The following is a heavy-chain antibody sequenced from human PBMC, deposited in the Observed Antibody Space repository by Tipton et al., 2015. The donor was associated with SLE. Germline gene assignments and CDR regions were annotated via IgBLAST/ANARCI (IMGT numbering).Heavy chain of an antibody. CDR1: GGSISPYY. D-gene: IGHD1-26*01. Sequence: TLSLTCTVSGGSISPYYWSWIRQPPGKGLEWIGYIYYSGSTNYNPSLKSRVTISVDPSKNQFSLKLASVTAADTAVYYCARSGGYMSGSYYWGQGTLVTVSS. V-gene: IGHV4-59*01. CDR3: ARSGGYMSGSYY. J-gene: IGHJ4*02. CDR2: IYYSGST.